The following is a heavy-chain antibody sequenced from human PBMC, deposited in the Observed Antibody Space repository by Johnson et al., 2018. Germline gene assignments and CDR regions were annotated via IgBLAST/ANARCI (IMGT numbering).Heavy chain of an antibody. CDR3: ARDGGDGYKYAFEI. D-gene: IGHD5-24*01. Sequence: EVQLVETGGLVQRGGSLRLSCATSGFTFSSYSMNWVRQAPEKGLEWVSCISSSGVIYYADSVKGRFTISRDNAKNSLYLQMDSLRAEDTAVYYCARDGGDGYKYAFEIWGQGTMVTVAS. J-gene: IGHJ3*02. CDR1: GFTFSSYS. V-gene: IGHV3-48*01. CDR2: ISSSGVI.